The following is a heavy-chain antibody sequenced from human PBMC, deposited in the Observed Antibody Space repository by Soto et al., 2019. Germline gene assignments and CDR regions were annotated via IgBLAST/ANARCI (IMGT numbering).Heavy chain of an antibody. CDR3: ARGVVGYCSGGSCYTQFDY. D-gene: IGHD2-15*01. V-gene: IGHV1-3*01. CDR2: INAGNGNT. J-gene: IGHJ4*02. Sequence: ASVKVSFKASGYTFTSYAMHWVRQAPGQRLEWMGWINAGNGNTKYSQRFQGRVTITRDESTSTAYMELSSLRSEDTAVYYCARGVVGYCSGGSCYTQFDYWGQGTLVTVSS. CDR1: GYTFTSYA.